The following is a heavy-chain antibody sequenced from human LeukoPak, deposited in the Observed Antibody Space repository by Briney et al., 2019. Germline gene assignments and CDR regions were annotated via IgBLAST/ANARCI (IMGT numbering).Heavy chain of an antibody. D-gene: IGHD3-22*01. CDR1: GFIFSSYA. J-gene: IGHJ4*02. Sequence: PGGSLRLSCAASGFIFSSYAMYWVRQAPGKGLEWVSAISGSGGTTMYADSVKGRFTISRDNSKNTLYLQMNSLRAEDTAVYYCARRGVYYDSSGRSFDYWGQGTLVTVSS. V-gene: IGHV3-23*01. CDR2: ISGSGGTT. CDR3: ARRGVYYDSSGRSFDY.